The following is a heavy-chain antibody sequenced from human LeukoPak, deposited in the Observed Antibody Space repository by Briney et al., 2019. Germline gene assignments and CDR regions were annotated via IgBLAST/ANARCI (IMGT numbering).Heavy chain of an antibody. D-gene: IGHD2-15*01. CDR3: AGDPCSGGSCYNWFDP. V-gene: IGHV1-46*01. CDR2: INPSAGTA. CDR1: GYTFTSYF. J-gene: IGHJ5*02. Sequence: ASVKVSCKASGYTFTSYFVHWVRQAPGQGLEWMGIINPSAGTATYAQKFQGRVTMTRDTSTSTVYMELSSLRSEDTAVYYCAGDPCSGGSCYNWFDPRGQGTLVTVSS.